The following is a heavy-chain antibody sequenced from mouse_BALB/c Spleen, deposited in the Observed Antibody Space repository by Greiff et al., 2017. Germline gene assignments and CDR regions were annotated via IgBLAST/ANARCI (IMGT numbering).Heavy chain of an antibody. CDR3: ARDRDYGRFDY. V-gene: IGHV5-4*02. J-gene: IGHJ2*01. Sequence: EVHLVESGGGLVKPGGSLKLSCAASGFTFSDYYMYWDRQTPEKRLEWVATISDGGSYTYYPDSVKGRFTISRDNAKNNLYLQMSSLKSEDTDMYYCARDRDYGRFDYWGQGTTLTVSS. D-gene: IGHD1-2*01. CDR2: ISDGGSYT. CDR1: GFTFSDYY.